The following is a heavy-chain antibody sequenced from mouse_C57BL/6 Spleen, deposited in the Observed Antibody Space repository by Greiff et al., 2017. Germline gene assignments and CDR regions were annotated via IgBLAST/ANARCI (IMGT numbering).Heavy chain of an antibody. D-gene: IGHD1-1*01. CDR2: IYPGDGDT. Sequence: VQLQQSGPELVKPGASVKISCKASGYAFSSSWMNWVKQRPGKGLEWIGRIYPGDGDTNYNGKFKGKATLTADKSSSTAYMQLSSLTSEDSAVYFCAREGAHYYGSSHHYYAMDYGGQGTSVTVSS. CDR3: AREGAHYYGSSHHYYAMDY. CDR1: GYAFSSSW. J-gene: IGHJ4*01. V-gene: IGHV1-82*01.